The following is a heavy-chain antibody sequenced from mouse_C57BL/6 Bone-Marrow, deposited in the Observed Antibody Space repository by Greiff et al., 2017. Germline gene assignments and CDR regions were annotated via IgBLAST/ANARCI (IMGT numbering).Heavy chain of an antibody. CDR1: GYTFTSYW. Sequence: QVHVKQPGAELVKPGASVKLSCKASGYTFTSYWMQWVKQRPGQGLEWIGEIDPSDSYTNYNQKFKGKATLTVDTSSSTAYMQLSSLTSEDSAVSYCARERLSVYYFDYWGQGTTLTVSS. V-gene: IGHV1-50*01. CDR3: ARERLSVYYFDY. CDR2: IDPSDSYT. J-gene: IGHJ2*01.